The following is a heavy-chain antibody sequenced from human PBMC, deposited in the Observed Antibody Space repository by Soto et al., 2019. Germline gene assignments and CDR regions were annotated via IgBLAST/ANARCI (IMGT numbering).Heavy chain of an antibody. V-gene: IGHV3-74*01. J-gene: IGHJ4*02. CDR2: INSGGSTT. CDR1: GFTFSSHW. Sequence: EVQLVESGGGLVQPGGSLRLSCAASGFTFSSHWIHWVRQAPGKGLVWVSRINSGGSTTDYADSVKGRFTISRDNANHTLYLQMNRQRRQATAVYHCVRGAYGYYYVVSWGQGTLVTVTS. D-gene: IGHD3-22*01. CDR3: VRGAYGYYYVVS.